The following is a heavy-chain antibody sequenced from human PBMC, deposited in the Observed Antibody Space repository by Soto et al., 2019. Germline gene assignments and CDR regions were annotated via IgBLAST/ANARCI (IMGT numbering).Heavy chain of an antibody. CDR2: INPNSGGT. D-gene: IGHD3-3*01. Sequence: ASVKVSCKASGYTFTGYYMHWVRQAPGQGLEWMGWINPNSGGTNYAQKFQGWVTMTRDTSISTAYMELSRLRSDDTAVYYCARESAPQIFGVVTYGMDVWGQGTTVTVSS. V-gene: IGHV1-2*04. CDR1: GYTFTGYY. J-gene: IGHJ6*02. CDR3: ARESAPQIFGVVTYGMDV.